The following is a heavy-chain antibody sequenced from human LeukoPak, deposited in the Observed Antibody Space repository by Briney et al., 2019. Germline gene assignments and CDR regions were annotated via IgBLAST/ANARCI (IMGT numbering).Heavy chain of an antibody. D-gene: IGHD3-22*01. CDR2: IRYDGSNK. CDR1: GFPFSGYG. V-gene: IGHV3-33*01. J-gene: IGHJ5*02. CDR3: ARDYYYDSSGYPS. Sequence: PGGSLRLSCAASGFPFSGYGMHWVRQAPGKGLEWVAVIRYDGSNKYYADSVKGRFTISRDNSKNTLYLQMNSLRAEDTAVYYCARDYYYDSSGYPSWGQGTLVTVSS.